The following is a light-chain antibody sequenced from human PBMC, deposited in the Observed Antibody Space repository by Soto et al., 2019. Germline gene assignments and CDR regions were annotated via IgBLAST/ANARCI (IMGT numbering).Light chain of an antibody. V-gene: IGLV1-40*01. J-gene: IGLJ3*02. CDR3: QSYESSLSGWV. CDR2: GNS. Sequence: QSVLTQPPSVSGAPGHRVTISCTGSSSNIGAGYDVHWYQQLPGTAPKLLIYGNSNRPSGVPDRFSGSKSGTSASLAITGLQAEDEADYYCQSYESSLSGWVFGGGTKLTVL. CDR1: SSNIGAGYD.